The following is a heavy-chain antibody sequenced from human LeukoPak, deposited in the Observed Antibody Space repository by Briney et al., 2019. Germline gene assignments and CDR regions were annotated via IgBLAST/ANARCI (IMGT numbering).Heavy chain of an antibody. V-gene: IGHV1-46*04. D-gene: IGHD1-26*01. CDR1: GYTFTTYY. J-gene: IGHJ4*02. Sequence: ASVKVSCKASGYTFTTYYMHWVRQAPGQGLDWVGVINPSGGTTIYAQKLQGRVTMTRDTSTSTVYMELSSLRIEDTAVYYCSRDLGGSYNDYWGQGTMVTVSS. CDR2: INPSGGTT. CDR3: SRDLGGSYNDY.